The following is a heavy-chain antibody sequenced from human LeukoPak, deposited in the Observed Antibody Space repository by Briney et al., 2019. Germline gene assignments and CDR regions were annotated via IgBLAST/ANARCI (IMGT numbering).Heavy chain of an antibody. V-gene: IGHV1-2*02. D-gene: IGHD3-10*01. J-gene: IGHJ4*02. CDR3: ARDSRVTNGDY. CDR2: INPKNGGT. CDR1: GSTFTGYY. Sequence: ASVKVSCKAFGSTFTGYYMHWVRQAPGQGLEWMGLINPKNGGTSYAQKFQGRVTMTRDTSITTAYMELSSLRSDDTAVYYCARDSRVTNGDYWGQGTLVTVSS.